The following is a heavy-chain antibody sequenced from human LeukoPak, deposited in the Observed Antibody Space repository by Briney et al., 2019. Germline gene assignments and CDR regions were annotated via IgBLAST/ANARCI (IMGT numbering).Heavy chain of an antibody. J-gene: IGHJ4*02. CDR3: ARLESWITMAG. CDR1: GGSISSSSYY. D-gene: IGHD3-10*01. V-gene: IGHV4-39*01. Sequence: SETLSLTCTVSGGSISSSSYYWGWIRQPPGKGLEWIGSIYYSGSTYYNPSLKSRVTISVDTSKNQFSLKLSSVTAADTAVYYCARLESWITMAGWGQGTLVTVPS. CDR2: IYYSGST.